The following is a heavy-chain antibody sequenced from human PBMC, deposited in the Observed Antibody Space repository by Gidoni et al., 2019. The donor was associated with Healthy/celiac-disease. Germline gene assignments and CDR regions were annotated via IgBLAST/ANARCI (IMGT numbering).Heavy chain of an antibody. CDR2: ISSSGSTI. J-gene: IGHJ6*02. CDR3: ARDLLTEPQLDV. Sequence: QVQLVESGGGLVKPGGSPRRSCASSGFTSSDYYMSWIRQAPGKGLEWVSYISSSGSTIYYADSVKGRFTISRDNAKNSLYLQMNSLRAEDTAVYYCARDLLTEPQLDVWGQGTTVTVSS. CDR1: GFTSSDYY. D-gene: IGHD2-8*01. V-gene: IGHV3-11*01.